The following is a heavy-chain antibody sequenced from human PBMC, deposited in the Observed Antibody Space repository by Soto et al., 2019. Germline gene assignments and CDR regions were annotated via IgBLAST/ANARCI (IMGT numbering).Heavy chain of an antibody. V-gene: IGHV4-31*03. D-gene: IGHD3-3*01. CDR3: ARDWGYDFWSGYYTFGSWYGYYGMDV. CDR1: GGSISSGGYY. J-gene: IGHJ6*02. CDR2: IYYSGST. Sequence: SETLSLTCTVSGGSISSGGYYWSWIRQRPGKGLEWIGYIYYSGSTYYNPSLKSRVTISVDTSKNQFSLKLSSVTAADTAVYYCARDWGYDFWSGYYTFGSWYGYYGMDVWGQGTTVTVSS.